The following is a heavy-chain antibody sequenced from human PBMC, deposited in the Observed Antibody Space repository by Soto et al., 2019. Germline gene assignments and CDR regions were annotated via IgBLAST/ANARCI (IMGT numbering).Heavy chain of an antibody. CDR1: GFTVSSNY. J-gene: IGHJ4*02. D-gene: IGHD2-15*01. V-gene: IGHV3-53*04. CDR2: IYSGGST. Sequence: QPGGSLRLSCAASGFTVSSNYMSWVRQAPGKGLEWVSVIYSGGSTYYADSVKGRFTISRHNSKNTLYLQMNSLRAEETAVYYCERGTGGGFVDYWGQGPLVTVSS. CDR3: ERGTGGGFVDY.